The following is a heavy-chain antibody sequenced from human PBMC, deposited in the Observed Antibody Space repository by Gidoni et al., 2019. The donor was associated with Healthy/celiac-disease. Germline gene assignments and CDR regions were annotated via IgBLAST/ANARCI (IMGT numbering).Heavy chain of an antibody. CDR1: GGSINSSSYY. CDR3: ARQGRRFGEGSRNDY. Sequence: QLQLQESRPGLVNPSATLSLTCTVTGGSINSSSYYWGWFRQPPGKGREWIGSIYYSGSTYYNPSLKSRVTISVDTSKNQFSLKLSSVTAADTAVYYCARQGRRFGEGSRNDYWGQGTLVTVSS. D-gene: IGHD3-10*01. CDR2: IYYSGST. V-gene: IGHV4-39*01. J-gene: IGHJ4*02.